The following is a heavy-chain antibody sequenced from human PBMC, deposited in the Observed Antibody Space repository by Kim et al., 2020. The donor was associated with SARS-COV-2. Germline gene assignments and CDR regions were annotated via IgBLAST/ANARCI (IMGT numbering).Heavy chain of an antibody. CDR2: INPNSGGT. J-gene: IGHJ3*01. D-gene: IGHD2-15*01. Sequence: ASVKVSCKASGYTFTGYYIHWVRQAPGQGLEWLGRINPNSGGTNYAQKFQGRVTMTRDTSISTAYMELSRLRSDDTAVYYCARDERNLSGWCYHHYDTVVSWGEATMVTASA. CDR1: GYTFTGYY. V-gene: IGHV1-2*06. CDR3: ARDERNLSGWCYHHYDTVVS.